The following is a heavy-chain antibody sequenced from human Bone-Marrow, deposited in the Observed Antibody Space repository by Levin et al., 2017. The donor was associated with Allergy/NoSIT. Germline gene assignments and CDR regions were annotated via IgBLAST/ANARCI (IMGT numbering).Heavy chain of an antibody. CDR3: AKRYYSDSSGFLGSINY. V-gene: IGHV3-23*01. D-gene: IGHD3-22*01. CDR1: GFTFSNHA. Sequence: SGGSLRLSCAASGFTFSNHAMNWVRQAPGKGLEWVSAISGSGGSTYYADSVKGRFTISRDNSKNTLYLQMNTLRAEDTAVYYCAKRYYSDSSGFLGSINYWGQGALVTVSS. CDR2: ISGSGGST. J-gene: IGHJ4*02.